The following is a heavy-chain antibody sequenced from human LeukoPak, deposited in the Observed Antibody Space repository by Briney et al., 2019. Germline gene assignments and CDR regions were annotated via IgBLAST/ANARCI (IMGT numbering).Heavy chain of an antibody. D-gene: IGHD3-10*01. Sequence: PGGSLRLSCAASGFSVSSNYMTWIRQAPGKGLEGVSVIYSAGHTYYADSVNGRFTISRDNSKNTLYFQMNSLTDEDTAVYYCARGVGERFFDYWGQGTLVTVSS. CDR2: IYSAGHT. CDR3: ARGVGERFFDY. V-gene: IGHV3-66*01. J-gene: IGHJ4*02. CDR1: GFSVSSNY.